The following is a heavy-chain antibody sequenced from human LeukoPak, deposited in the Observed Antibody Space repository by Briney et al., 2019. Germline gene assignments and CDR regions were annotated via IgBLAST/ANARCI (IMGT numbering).Heavy chain of an antibody. CDR3: ARDRVGSGWPRPYYFEV. D-gene: IGHD6-19*01. Sequence: ASVKVSFNASGYTLTGYYLHWMRQAPGQGLEWMGWINPNTGATHSAQKCQGRITMTRETSISTAYMDLSRLRSDDTAVYYCARDRVGSGWPRPYYFEVWGQGTLVTVSS. CDR1: GYTLTGYY. J-gene: IGHJ4*02. V-gene: IGHV1-2*02. CDR2: INPNTGAT.